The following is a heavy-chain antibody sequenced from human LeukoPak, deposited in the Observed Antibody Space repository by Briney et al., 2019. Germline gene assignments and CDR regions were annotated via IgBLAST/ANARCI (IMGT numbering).Heavy chain of an antibody. CDR2: ISGSGGST. Sequence: GGSLRLSXAASGFTFSSYAMSWVRQAPGKGLEWVSAISGSGGSTYYADSVKGRFTISRDNSKNTLCLQMNSLRAEDTAVYYCARRYCSGGSCYSDDAFDIWGQGTMVTVSS. J-gene: IGHJ3*02. CDR1: GFTFSSYA. CDR3: ARRYCSGGSCYSDDAFDI. V-gene: IGHV3-23*01. D-gene: IGHD2-15*01.